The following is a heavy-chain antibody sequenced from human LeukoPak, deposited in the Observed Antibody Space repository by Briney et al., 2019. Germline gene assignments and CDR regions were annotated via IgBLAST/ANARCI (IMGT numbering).Heavy chain of an antibody. Sequence: PGGSLRLSCAASGFTFSRNAMNWVRQAPGKGLEWVSFISSSSNYMSYADSVKGRFTISRDNAKNSLYLQMNSLRAEDTAIYYCARPLDSSNNYFDYWGQGTLVTVSA. CDR1: GFTFSRNA. CDR2: ISSSSNYM. V-gene: IGHV3-21*01. J-gene: IGHJ4*02. D-gene: IGHD6-13*01. CDR3: ARPLDSSNNYFDY.